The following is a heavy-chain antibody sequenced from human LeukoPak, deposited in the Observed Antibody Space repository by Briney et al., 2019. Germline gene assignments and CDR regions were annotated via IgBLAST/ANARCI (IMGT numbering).Heavy chain of an antibody. CDR3: ARTPCSGGSCSGGDAFDI. CDR2: IYTPGRT. V-gene: IGHV4-4*07. J-gene: IGHJ3*02. D-gene: IGHD2-15*01. Sequence: SSETLSLTCSVSGGSISSFYWSWIRRPAGRGLEWIGRIYTPGRTSYSPSLKSRVSMSEDTSKNQFSLELRSVTAADTAVYYCARTPCSGGSCSGGDAFDIWGQGALVTVSS. CDR1: GGSISSFY.